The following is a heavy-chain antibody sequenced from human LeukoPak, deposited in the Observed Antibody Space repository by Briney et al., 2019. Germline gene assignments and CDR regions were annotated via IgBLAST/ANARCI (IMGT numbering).Heavy chain of an antibody. CDR2: TYYSGNT. CDR3: GRGPSSGYSYG. D-gene: IGHD5-18*01. CDR1: GGSISSYY. J-gene: IGHJ1*01. V-gene: IGHV4-59*01. Sequence: SETLSLTCTVSGGSISSYYWSWIRQPLGKGLEWMVDTYYSGNTNYNPSLKSRVTISVDTSKNQFSLNLSSVTAADTDVYYCGRGPSSGYSYGWGQGTLVTVSS.